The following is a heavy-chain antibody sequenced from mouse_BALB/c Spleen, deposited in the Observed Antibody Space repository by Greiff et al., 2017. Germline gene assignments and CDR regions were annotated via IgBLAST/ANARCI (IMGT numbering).Heavy chain of an antibody. J-gene: IGHJ4*01. CDR2: IWSGGST. Sequence: VKLMESGPGLVQPSQSLSITCTVSGFSLTSYGVHWVRQSPGKGLEWLGVIWSGGSTDYNAAFISRLSISKDNSKSQVFFKMNSLQANDTAIYYCARGHLLWDYAMDYWGQGTSVTVSS. CDR1: GFSLTSYG. D-gene: IGHD2-10*01. V-gene: IGHV2-2*02. CDR3: ARGHLLWDYAMDY.